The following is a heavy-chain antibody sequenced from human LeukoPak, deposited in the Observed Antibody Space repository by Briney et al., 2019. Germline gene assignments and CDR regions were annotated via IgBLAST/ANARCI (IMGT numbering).Heavy chain of an antibody. Sequence: PGGSLRLSCAACGFTFSSYDMHWVRQATGKGLEWVSAIGTAGDTYYPGSVKGQFTISGENAKNSLYLQMNSLRAGDTAVYYCARLSYSSSWGGRSVDYWGQGTLVTVSS. V-gene: IGHV3-13*03. CDR2: IGTAGDT. CDR3: ARLSYSSSWGGRSVDY. CDR1: GFTFSSYD. D-gene: IGHD6-13*01. J-gene: IGHJ4*02.